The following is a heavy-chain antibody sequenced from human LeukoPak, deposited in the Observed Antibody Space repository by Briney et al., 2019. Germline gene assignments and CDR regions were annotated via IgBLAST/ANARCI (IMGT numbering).Heavy chain of an antibody. D-gene: IGHD7-27*01. CDR3: GRDLNWGAFDI. Sequence: GGSLRLSCAASGFTFTHYGMNWVRQAPGKGLEWVSGIRANGETTYYADSVRGRFTISRDNSRSMVWLQMNSLSAEDTAMYYCGRDLNWGAFDIRGLGTLVTVSS. J-gene: IGHJ3*02. CDR2: IRANGETT. CDR1: GFTFTHYG. V-gene: IGHV3-23*01.